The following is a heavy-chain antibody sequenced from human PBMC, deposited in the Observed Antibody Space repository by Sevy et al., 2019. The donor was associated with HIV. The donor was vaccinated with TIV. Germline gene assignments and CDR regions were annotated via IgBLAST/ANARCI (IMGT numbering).Heavy chain of an antibody. D-gene: IGHD3-22*01. CDR1: GFTFSSYA. J-gene: IGHJ4*02. V-gene: IGHV3-30-3*01. Sequence: GGSLRLSCAASGFTFSSYAMHWVRQAPGKGLEWVAVISYDGSNKYYADSVKGRFTISRDNSKNTLYLQMNSLRAEDTAVYYCARGAYYYDSSSSVHEVDYWGQGTLVTVSS. CDR3: ARGAYYYDSSSSVHEVDY. CDR2: ISYDGSNK.